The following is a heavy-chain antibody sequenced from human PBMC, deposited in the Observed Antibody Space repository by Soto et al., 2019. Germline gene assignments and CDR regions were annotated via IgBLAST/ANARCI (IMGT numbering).Heavy chain of an antibody. J-gene: IGHJ6*02. CDR3: AKSNGPIQLWLDYYYCCMDV. V-gene: IGHV3-23*01. D-gene: IGHD5-18*01. CDR1: GFTFSIYA. Sequence: GALKISCEASGFTFSIYAMSWVRQAPGKGLDCVSAISGSGGSTYYADSVKGRFTISRDNSKNTLYLQMNSLRAEDTAVYYCAKSNGPIQLWLDYYYCCMDVWGQGTTVTVCS. CDR2: ISGSGGST.